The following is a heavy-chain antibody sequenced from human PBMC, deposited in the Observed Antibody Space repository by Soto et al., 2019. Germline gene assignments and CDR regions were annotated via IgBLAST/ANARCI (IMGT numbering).Heavy chain of an antibody. Sequence: QVQLQESGPGLVKPSETLSLTCTVSGGSISSYYWSWIRQPPGKGLEWIGYIYYSGSTNYNPSLTSRVTISVDTSKNQFSLKLSSVTAADTAVYYCAREGQWLARFDPWGQGTLVTVSS. CDR1: GGSISSYY. CDR2: IYYSGST. D-gene: IGHD6-19*01. CDR3: AREGQWLARFDP. J-gene: IGHJ5*02. V-gene: IGHV4-59*01.